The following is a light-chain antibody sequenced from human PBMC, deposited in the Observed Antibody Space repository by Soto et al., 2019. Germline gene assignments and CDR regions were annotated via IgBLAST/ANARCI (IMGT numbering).Light chain of an antibody. Sequence: EIVLTQSPATLSLSPGESGTLSCRASQSVGSYLAWYQQRPGQTPRLLIYDASNRASDIPARFSGSGSGTDFTLSINSLEPEDFAVYYCQQRYNWPLTFGPGTKVDIK. J-gene: IGKJ3*01. CDR3: QQRYNWPLT. V-gene: IGKV3-11*01. CDR2: DAS. CDR1: QSVGSY.